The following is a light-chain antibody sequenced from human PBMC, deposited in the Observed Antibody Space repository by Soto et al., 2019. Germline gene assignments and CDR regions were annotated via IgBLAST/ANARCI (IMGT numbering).Light chain of an antibody. CDR3: QVWDSSTGV. V-gene: IGLV3-9*01. J-gene: IGLJ1*01. CDR1: NSGSKN. Sequence: SYELTQPLSVSVALGQTARITCGGNNSGSKNVHWYQQKPGQAPVLVIYRDSNRPSGIPERFSGSNSGNTATLTISRAQAGDEADYYCQVWDSSTGVFGTGTKLTVL. CDR2: RDS.